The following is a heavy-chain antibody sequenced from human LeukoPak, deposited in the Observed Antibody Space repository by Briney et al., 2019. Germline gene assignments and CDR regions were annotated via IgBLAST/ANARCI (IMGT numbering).Heavy chain of an antibody. CDR3: ARSYSSSWYSRGGMDY. V-gene: IGHV4-39*01. CDR1: GGSISSSSYY. Sequence: SETLSLTCTVSGGSISSSSYYWGWIRQPPGKGLEWIGSIYYSGSTYYNPSLKSRVTISVDTSKNQFSLKLSSVTAADTAVYYCARSYSSSWYSRGGMDYWGQGTLVTVSS. CDR2: IYYSGST. D-gene: IGHD6-13*01. J-gene: IGHJ4*02.